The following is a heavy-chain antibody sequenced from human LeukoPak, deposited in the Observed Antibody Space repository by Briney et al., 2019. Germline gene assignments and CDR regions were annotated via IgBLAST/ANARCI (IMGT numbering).Heavy chain of an antibody. Sequence: PGGSLRLSCAASGFTFSSYWMSWVRQAPGKGLEWVANIKQDGSEKYYVDSVKGRFTISRDNAKNSLYLQMNSLRAEDTAVYYCARDRWELPDLFDYWGQETLVTVSS. CDR2: IKQDGSEK. CDR1: GFTFSSYW. V-gene: IGHV3-7*01. J-gene: IGHJ4*02. CDR3: ARDRWELPDLFDY. D-gene: IGHD1-26*01.